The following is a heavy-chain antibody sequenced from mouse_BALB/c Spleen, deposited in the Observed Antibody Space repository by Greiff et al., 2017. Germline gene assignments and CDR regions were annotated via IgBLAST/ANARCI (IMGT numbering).Heavy chain of an antibody. CDR2: ISYSGST. V-gene: IGHV3-2*02. CDR1: GYSITSDYA. J-gene: IGHJ4*01. Sequence: VQLQQSGPGLVKPSQSLSLTCTVTGYSITSDYAWNWIRQFPGNKLEWMGYISYSGSTSYNPSLKSRISITRDTSKNQFFLQLNSVTTEDTATYYCAYYDQAMDYWGQGTSVTVSS. D-gene: IGHD2-4*01. CDR3: AYYDQAMDY.